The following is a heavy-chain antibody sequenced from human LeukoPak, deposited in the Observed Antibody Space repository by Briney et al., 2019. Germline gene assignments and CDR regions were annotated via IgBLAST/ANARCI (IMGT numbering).Heavy chain of an antibody. CDR3: AKRYFGSETYFALDI. J-gene: IGHJ3*02. V-gene: IGHV3-23*01. CDR2: VTGGGTGT. Sequence: GGSLRLPCAASGFTFSKYGMYGVRQAPGEGLEWVSDVTGGGTGTYYADSVKGRLAIARDNSKNTLYLQMNSLRGEDTAVYFCAKRYFGSETYFALDIWGQGTVVTVSS. D-gene: IGHD3-10*01. CDR1: GFTFSKYG.